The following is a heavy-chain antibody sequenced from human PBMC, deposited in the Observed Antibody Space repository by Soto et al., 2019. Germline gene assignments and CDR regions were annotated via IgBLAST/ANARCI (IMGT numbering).Heavy chain of an antibody. V-gene: IGHV3-15*07. Sequence: SLRLSCAASGFTFTNAWMNWVRQAPGKGPEWVGRVKTKADGGTTDYAAPAKGRFTISRDDSINTVYLQMNSLKIEDTAVYYCTSRIRTTNDYWGQGTLVTVSS. CDR1: GFTFTNAW. CDR2: VKTKADGGTT. J-gene: IGHJ4*02. D-gene: IGHD1-1*01. CDR3: TSRIRTTNDY.